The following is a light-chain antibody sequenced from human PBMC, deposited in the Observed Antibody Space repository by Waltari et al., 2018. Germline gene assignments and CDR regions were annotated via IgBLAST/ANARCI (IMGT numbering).Light chain of an antibody. CDR1: KIGSKS. CDR3: QVWASGTYI. V-gene: IGLV3-9*01. J-gene: IGLJ1*01. Sequence: SYELTDSISVSVALGQTAKIACGGDKIGSKSVHWYQQKPGQPPILVIYRDIRRPSGIPERFSGSNSGNTATLTISRAQVVDEADYFCQVWASGTYIFAGGTKLTVL. CDR2: RDI.